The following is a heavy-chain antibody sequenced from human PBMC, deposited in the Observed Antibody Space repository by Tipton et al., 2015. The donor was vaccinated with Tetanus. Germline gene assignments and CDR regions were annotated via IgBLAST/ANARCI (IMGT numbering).Heavy chain of an antibody. CDR1: GYTFTSYG. Sequence: QLVQSGAEVKKPGASVKVSCKASGYTFTSYGISWVRQAPGQGLEWMGWISAYNGNTNYAQKLQGRVTMTTDTSTSTAYMELRSLRSDDPAVYYCARDSPQGLVSYYYYGMDVWGQGTTVPVSS. CDR2: ISAYNGNT. CDR3: ARDSPQGLVSYYYYGMDV. J-gene: IGHJ6*02. D-gene: IGHD6-19*01. V-gene: IGHV1-18*01.